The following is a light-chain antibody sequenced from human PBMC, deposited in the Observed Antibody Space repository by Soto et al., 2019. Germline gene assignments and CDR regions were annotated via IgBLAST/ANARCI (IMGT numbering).Light chain of an antibody. CDR3: ASWEDSLNGGV. V-gene: IGLV2-8*01. CDR2: EVS. CDR1: SSDVGGSNY. J-gene: IGLJ3*02. Sequence: QSALTQPPSASGSPGQSVTISCTGTSSDVGGSNYVSWYQHHPGKAPKLMIYEVSKRPSGVPDRFSGSKSGNTASLTVSGLQAEDEADYYCASWEDSLNGGVIGGGTKLTVL.